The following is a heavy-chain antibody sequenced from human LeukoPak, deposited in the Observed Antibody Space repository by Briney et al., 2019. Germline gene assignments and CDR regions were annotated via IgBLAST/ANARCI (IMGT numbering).Heavy chain of an antibody. V-gene: IGHV4-4*02. D-gene: IGHD2/OR15-2a*01. CDR2: ISHSGST. Sequence: PSGTLSLTCAVCGGSISSNNRWSWVRQPPGKGLEWIGEISHSGSTGYNPSLKSRVTISVDKSKNHFSLKLSSVTAADTAVYYCARNMVGETTFDYWGQGTLVTVSS. J-gene: IGHJ4*02. CDR3: ARNMVGETTFDY. CDR1: GGSISSNNR.